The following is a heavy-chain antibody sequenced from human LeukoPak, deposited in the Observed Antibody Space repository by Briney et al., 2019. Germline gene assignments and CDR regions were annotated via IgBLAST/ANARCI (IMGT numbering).Heavy chain of an antibody. CDR2: IYHSGST. V-gene: IGHV4-38-2*01. CDR3: ARLGLTIFGVVTIFDY. CDR1: GYSISSGYY. J-gene: IGHJ4*02. Sequence: SETLSLTCAVSGYSISSGYYWGWIRQPPGKGLEWIGSIYHSGSTYYNPSLKSRVTISVDTSKDQFSLKLSSVTAADTAVYCCARLGLTIFGVVTIFDYWGQGTLVTVSS. D-gene: IGHD3-3*01.